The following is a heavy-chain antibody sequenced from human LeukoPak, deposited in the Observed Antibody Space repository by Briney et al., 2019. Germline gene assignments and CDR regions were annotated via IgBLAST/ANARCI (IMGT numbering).Heavy chain of an antibody. CDR3: ARRPYTYSFGYYYYYMDV. CDR1: GFTFGDYA. Sequence: GGSLRLSCTASGFTFGDYAMNWVRQAPGKGLEWVANIKDDGSEKYYVDSVKGRFTISRDNAKNLVFLQMNSLRAEDTAVYYCARRPYTYSFGYYYYYMDVWGKGTTVTVSS. J-gene: IGHJ6*03. D-gene: IGHD3-16*01. CDR2: IKDDGSEK. V-gene: IGHV3-7*01.